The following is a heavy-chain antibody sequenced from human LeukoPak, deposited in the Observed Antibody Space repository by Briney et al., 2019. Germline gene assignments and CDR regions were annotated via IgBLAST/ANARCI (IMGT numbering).Heavy chain of an antibody. D-gene: IGHD3-22*01. Sequence: GGSLRLPCAASGFTFSSYAMSWVRQAPGKGLEWVSAISGSGGSTYYADSVKGRFTISRDNSKNTLYLQMNSLRAEDTAVYYCAKTSSGYTGYFDYWGQGTLVTVSS. V-gene: IGHV3-23*01. J-gene: IGHJ4*02. CDR2: ISGSGGST. CDR1: GFTFSSYA. CDR3: AKTSSGYTGYFDY.